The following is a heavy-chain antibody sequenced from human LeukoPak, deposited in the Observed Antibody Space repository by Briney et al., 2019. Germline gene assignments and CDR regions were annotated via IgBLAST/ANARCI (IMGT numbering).Heavy chain of an antibody. CDR2: ISGSGGST. CDR1: GFTFSSYA. V-gene: IGHV3-23*01. Sequence: GGSLRLSCAASGFTFSSYAMSWVRQAPGKGLEWVSAISGSGGSTYYADSVKGRFTISRDNSKNTLYLQMNSLRAEDTAVYYCARVYYDFWSGYWYYFDYWGQGTLVTVSS. J-gene: IGHJ4*02. CDR3: ARVYYDFWSGYWYYFDY. D-gene: IGHD3-3*01.